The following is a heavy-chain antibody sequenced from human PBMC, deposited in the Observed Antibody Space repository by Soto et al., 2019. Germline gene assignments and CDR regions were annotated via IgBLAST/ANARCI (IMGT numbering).Heavy chain of an antibody. J-gene: IGHJ5*02. Sequence: GESLKISCKGSGYTFSKYWIGWVRQTPGKGLEWMGMIYPGDSDARYSPSFEGQVTFAVDKSINTAYLQWNSLKASDTAVYYCATVVGGTAWFDPWGQGTLVTVSS. CDR3: ATVVGGTAWFDP. V-gene: IGHV5-51*01. CDR2: IYPGDSDA. CDR1: GYTFSKYW. D-gene: IGHD3-16*01.